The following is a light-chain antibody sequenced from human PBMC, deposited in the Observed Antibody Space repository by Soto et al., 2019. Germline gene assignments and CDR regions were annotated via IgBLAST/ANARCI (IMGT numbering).Light chain of an antibody. Sequence: EIVLTQSPGTQSLSPGERATLSCRASQSVRSSYLAWYQQKPGQAPRLLIYGASTRATGIPDRFSGSGSGTDFTLTISRLEPEDFAVYYCQQYGSAITFGQGTRLEIK. CDR2: GAS. CDR1: QSVRSSY. CDR3: QQYGSAIT. V-gene: IGKV3-20*01. J-gene: IGKJ5*01.